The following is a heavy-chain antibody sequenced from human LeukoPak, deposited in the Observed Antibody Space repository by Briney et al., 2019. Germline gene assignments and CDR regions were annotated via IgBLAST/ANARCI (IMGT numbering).Heavy chain of an antibody. V-gene: IGHV3-7*01. CDR3: TRDTIGSLDY. CDR2: IKQDGSTK. D-gene: IGHD1-26*01. Sequence: GGSLRLSCVASGLTFANSWMAWVRQAPGKGLEWVANIKQDGSTKHYADSLKGRFTISRDNPKNSLFLQMNNLRADDTAIYYCTRDTIGSLDYWGQGILVTVAS. J-gene: IGHJ4*02. CDR1: GLTFANSW.